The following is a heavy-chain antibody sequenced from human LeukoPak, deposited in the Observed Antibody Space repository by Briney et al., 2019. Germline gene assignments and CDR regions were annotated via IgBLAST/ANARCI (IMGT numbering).Heavy chain of an antibody. CDR3: ARSSMIGAFDI. CDR1: GFTFSSYS. Sequence: SGGSLRLSCAASGFTFSSYSMNWVRQAPGKGLEWVSSISSSSSYIYYADSVKGRFTISRDNAKNSLYLQMNSLRAEDTAVYYCARSSMIGAFDIWGQGTMVTVSS. D-gene: IGHD3-22*01. CDR2: ISSSSSYI. J-gene: IGHJ3*02. V-gene: IGHV3-21*01.